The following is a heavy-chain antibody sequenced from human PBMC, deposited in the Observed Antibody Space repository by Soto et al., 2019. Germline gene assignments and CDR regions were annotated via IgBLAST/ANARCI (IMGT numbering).Heavy chain of an antibody. J-gene: IGHJ6*02. CDR1: GFTFSSYS. V-gene: IGHV3-21*01. D-gene: IGHD2-2*01. CDR3: ARVSVGRVVPAATVSYYYYYGMDV. CDR2: ISSSSSYI. Sequence: EVQLVESGGGLVKPGGSLRLSCAASGFTFSSYSMNWVRQAPGKGLEWVSSISSSSSYIYYADSVKGRFTISRDNAKNSLYLQMNSLRAEDTAVYYCARVSVGRVVPAATVSYYYYYGMDVWGQGTTVTVSS.